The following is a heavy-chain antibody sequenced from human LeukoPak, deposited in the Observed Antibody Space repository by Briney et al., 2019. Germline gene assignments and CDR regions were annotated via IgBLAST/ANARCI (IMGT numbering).Heavy chain of an antibody. J-gene: IGHJ4*02. V-gene: IGHV3-53*01. CDR1: GITVITSF. CDR3: TKTGGPWD. Sequence: GGSLRLSCAASGITVITSFMSWVRQAPGKGLEWVSVIYNDGTTYYADSVKGRFTISRDNPKNTLYLQMNTLRAEDTAVYYCTKTGGPWDWGQGTQVTVSS. D-gene: IGHD7-27*01. CDR2: IYNDGTT.